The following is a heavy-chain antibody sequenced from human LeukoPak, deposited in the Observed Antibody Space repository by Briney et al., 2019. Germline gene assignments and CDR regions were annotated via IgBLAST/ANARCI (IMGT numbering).Heavy chain of an antibody. CDR1: NYSISSGYY. J-gene: IGHJ4*02. D-gene: IGHD1-26*01. Sequence: SETLSLTCAASNYSISSGYYWGWIRQPPAKGLEWIGNIYRSGTTYHNPSPKNRVTISVDTSKNQFSLNLSFVTAADTAVYYCARVSSWEPDYYFDYWGQGILVTVSS. CDR3: ARVSSWEPDYYFDY. V-gene: IGHV4-38-2*01. CDR2: IYRSGTT.